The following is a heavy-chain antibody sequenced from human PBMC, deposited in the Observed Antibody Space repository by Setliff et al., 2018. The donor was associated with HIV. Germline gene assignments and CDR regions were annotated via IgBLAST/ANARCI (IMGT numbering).Heavy chain of an antibody. V-gene: IGHV1-58*01. CDR3: AAGGYHAILTGHSNGPHYYYGIDV. CDR2: IVVGRGNT. D-gene: IGHD3-9*01. Sequence: GASVKVSCKASGFTFSNSAVHWVRQARGQRLEWIGWIVVGRGNTDYAQKFQERVTITRDKSTSTAYMELNGLRSEDTALYYCAAGGYHAILTGHSNGPHYYYGIDVWGQGTTVTVSS. CDR1: GFTFSNSA. J-gene: IGHJ6*02.